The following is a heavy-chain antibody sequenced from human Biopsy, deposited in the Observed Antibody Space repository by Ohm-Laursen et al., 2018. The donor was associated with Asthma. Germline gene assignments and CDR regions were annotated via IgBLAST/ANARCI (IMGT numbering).Heavy chain of an antibody. V-gene: IGHV4-30-2*06. CDR2: IYRNGGT. CDR1: GDSIDSGDYS. CDR3: ARGWNCGGDCYSLDY. Sequence: TLSLTCGVSGDSIDSGDYSWTWIRQSPGVGLEWIGYIYRNGGTYYNPTLKNRVTISIDRSKNQFSLRLRSVTAADTAVYYCARGWNCGGDCYSLDYWGQGTLVTVSS. J-gene: IGHJ4*02. D-gene: IGHD2-21*02.